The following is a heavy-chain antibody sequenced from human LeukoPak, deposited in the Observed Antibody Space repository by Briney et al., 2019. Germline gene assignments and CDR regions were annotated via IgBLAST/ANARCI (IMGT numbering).Heavy chain of an antibody. CDR3: ARDLTSNYGYYYYYMDV. Sequence: GGSLRLSCAASGFTFDDYGMSWVRQAPGKGLEWGSGINWNGGSTVYADSVKGRFTISRDNAKNSLYLQMNSLRAEDTALYYCARDLTSNYGYYYYYMDVWGKGTTVTVSS. CDR2: INWNGGST. V-gene: IGHV3-20*04. J-gene: IGHJ6*03. CDR1: GFTFDDYG. D-gene: IGHD4-11*01.